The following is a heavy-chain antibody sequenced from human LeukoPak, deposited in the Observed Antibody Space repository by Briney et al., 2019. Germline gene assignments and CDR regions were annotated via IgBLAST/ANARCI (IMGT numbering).Heavy chain of an antibody. CDR1: GFTFSSYT. D-gene: IGHD5-24*01. Sequence: GGSLRLSCAASGFTFSSYTMNWVRQAPGKGPEWVSSITSSSSYIYYADSVKGRFTISRDNAKNTLYLQMNSLRAEDTAVYYCARDTWQGNWFDPWGQGTLVTVSS. CDR3: ARDTWQGNWFDP. CDR2: ITSSSSYI. J-gene: IGHJ5*02. V-gene: IGHV3-21*01.